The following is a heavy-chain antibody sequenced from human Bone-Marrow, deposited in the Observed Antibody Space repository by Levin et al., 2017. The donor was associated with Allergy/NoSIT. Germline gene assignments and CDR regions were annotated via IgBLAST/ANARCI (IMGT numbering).Heavy chain of an antibody. Sequence: PSETLSLTCTVSGGSVTADYWSWIRQPPGKGLEWIAYMHYSGTTNYNPSLRSRVTLSVDTSNNQFSLKLSSVTAADTAAYYCARRYPHNWFDPRGQGTLVNVSS. CDR3: ARRYPHNWFDP. D-gene: IGHD3-16*02. V-gene: IGHV4-59*02. CDR1: GGSVTADY. J-gene: IGHJ5*02. CDR2: MHYSGTT.